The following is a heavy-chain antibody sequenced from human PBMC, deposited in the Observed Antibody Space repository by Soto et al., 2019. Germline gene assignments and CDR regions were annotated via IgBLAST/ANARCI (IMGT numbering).Heavy chain of an antibody. CDR1: DDSINSDKFY. D-gene: IGHD3-9*01. Sequence: HLQLQESGPGLVKPSETLSLMCSVSDDSINSDKFYWVWIHQHPGKGLEWIGSIYYRGNAYYNPSLQSRVTISIDKSKSQFSLKLNSVTAVDSAVYFCARLEGLATISYYFDFWGPGALVTVSS. V-gene: IGHV4-39*01. CDR3: ARLEGLATISYYFDF. J-gene: IGHJ4*02. CDR2: IYYRGNA.